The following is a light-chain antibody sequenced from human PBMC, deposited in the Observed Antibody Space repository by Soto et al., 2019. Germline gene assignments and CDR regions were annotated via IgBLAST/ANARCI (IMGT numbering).Light chain of an antibody. Sequence: SYVLTQPPSVSVAPGKKARITCGGNNIGSKSVHWYQQKPGQAPVLVIYYDSDRPSGIPERFSGSNSGNTATLTISRVEAGDEADYYCQVWDSSSDHNVFGSGTQLTVL. V-gene: IGLV3-21*04. CDR2: YDS. J-gene: IGLJ6*01. CDR1: NIGSKS. CDR3: QVWDSSSDHNV.